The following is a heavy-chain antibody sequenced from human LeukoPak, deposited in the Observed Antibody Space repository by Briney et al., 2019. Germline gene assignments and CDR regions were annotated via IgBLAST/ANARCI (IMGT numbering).Heavy chain of an antibody. CDR2: INHSGST. V-gene: IGHV4-34*01. CDR3: ARVPLDTGYSYGWGYYYYYGMDV. D-gene: IGHD5-18*01. Sequence: PSETLSLTCAVYGGSFGGYYWSWIRQPPGKGLEWIGEINHSGSTNYNPSLKSRVTISVDTSKNQFSLKLSSVTAADTAVYYCARVPLDTGYSYGWGYYYYYGMDVWGQGTTVTVSS. CDR1: GGSFGGYY. J-gene: IGHJ6*02.